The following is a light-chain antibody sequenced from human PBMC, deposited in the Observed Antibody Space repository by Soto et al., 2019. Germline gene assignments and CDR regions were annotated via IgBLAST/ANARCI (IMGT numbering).Light chain of an antibody. CDR3: QQYNNWPPYT. Sequence: EMVMTHSPATLSVSPGDRATVSCRASQSISSNLAWYQHKPGQAPRLLIYGASTRATGIPDRFSGSGSGAEFTLTISNLQSEDFAVYYCQQYNNWPPYTFGQGTKVDIK. V-gene: IGKV3-15*01. CDR2: GAS. J-gene: IGKJ2*01. CDR1: QSISSN.